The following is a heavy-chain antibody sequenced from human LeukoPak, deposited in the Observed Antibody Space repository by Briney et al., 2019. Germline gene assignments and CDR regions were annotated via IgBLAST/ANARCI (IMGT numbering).Heavy chain of an antibody. V-gene: IGHV1-69*05. J-gene: IGHJ4*02. Sequence: SVKVSCKASGGTFSSYAISWVRQAPGQGLEWMGGIIPIFGTANYAQKSQGRVTITTDESTSTAYMELSSLRSEDTAVYYCARVYYDSSGYYSGGVDYWGQGTLVTVSS. CDR2: IIPIFGTA. D-gene: IGHD3-22*01. CDR3: ARVYYDSSGYYSGGVDY. CDR1: GGTFSSYA.